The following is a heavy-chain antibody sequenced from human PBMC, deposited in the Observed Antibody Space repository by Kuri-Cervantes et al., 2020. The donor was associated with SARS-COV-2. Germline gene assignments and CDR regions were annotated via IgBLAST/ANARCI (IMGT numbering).Heavy chain of an antibody. CDR1: DGSISSSSYY. J-gene: IGHJ4*02. D-gene: IGHD2-15*01. CDR3: ARATGSYSNIFFEI. CDR2: IYYSGST. Sequence: ESLKISCTVSDGSISSSSYYWGWIRQPPGKGLEWIGSIYYSGSTYYNPSLKSRVTISVDTSKNQFSLKLSSVTAADTAVYYCARATGSYSNIFFEIWGLGTLVTVSS. V-gene: IGHV4-39*01.